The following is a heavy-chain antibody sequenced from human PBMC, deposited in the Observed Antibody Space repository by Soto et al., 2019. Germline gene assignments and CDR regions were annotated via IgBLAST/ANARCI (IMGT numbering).Heavy chain of an antibody. D-gene: IGHD6-19*01. V-gene: IGHV3-23*01. Sequence: GGSLRLSCAASGFTFSSYAMSWVRQAPGRGLEWVSAISGSGGSTYYADSVKGRFTISRDNSKNTLYLQMNSLRAEDTAVYYCAKAFLAGTPPRNFDYWGQGTLVTVSS. CDR1: GFTFSSYA. CDR2: ISGSGGST. CDR3: AKAFLAGTPPRNFDY. J-gene: IGHJ4*02.